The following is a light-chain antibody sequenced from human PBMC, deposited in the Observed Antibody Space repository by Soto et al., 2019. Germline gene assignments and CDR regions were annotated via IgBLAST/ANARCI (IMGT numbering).Light chain of an antibody. J-gene: IGKJ4*01. CDR3: QQYDSYSYSPLT. Sequence: DIQMTQSPSSLSASVGDRVTITCRASQSISSWLAWYQQKPGKAPNLLIFDAFSLASGVPSRFSGSRSATEFALSINILRPDDSGTYYCQQYDSYSYSPLTFGGGTKVEIK. CDR1: QSISSW. CDR2: DAF. V-gene: IGKV1-5*01.